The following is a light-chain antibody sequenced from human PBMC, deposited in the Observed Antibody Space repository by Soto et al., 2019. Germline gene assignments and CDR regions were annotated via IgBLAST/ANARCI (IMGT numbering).Light chain of an antibody. CDR1: SSNVGNNA. Sequence: QSVLTQPPSVSEAPRQRVTISCSGSSSNVGNNAVSWYQQFPGKAPNLLIYYDDVLPSGVSDRFSGSKSGTSASLAISGLQSEDEADYYCAAWDDRLDGVVFGGGTKLTVL. CDR2: YDD. J-gene: IGLJ2*01. V-gene: IGLV1-36*01. CDR3: AAWDDRLDGVV.